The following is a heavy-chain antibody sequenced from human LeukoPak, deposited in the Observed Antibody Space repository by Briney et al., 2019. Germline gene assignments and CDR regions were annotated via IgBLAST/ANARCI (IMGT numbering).Heavy chain of an antibody. CDR2: IDSDGGNT. CDR3: ARVDYGDYYFDY. Sequence: PGGSLGLSCAASGFTFSSYWMHWVRQAPGKGLVWVSRIDSDGGNTNYADSVKGRFTVSRDNAKNTLYLQMNSLRAEDTAVYYCARVDYGDYYFDYWGQGTLVTVSS. V-gene: IGHV3-74*01. D-gene: IGHD4-17*01. CDR1: GFTFSSYW. J-gene: IGHJ4*02.